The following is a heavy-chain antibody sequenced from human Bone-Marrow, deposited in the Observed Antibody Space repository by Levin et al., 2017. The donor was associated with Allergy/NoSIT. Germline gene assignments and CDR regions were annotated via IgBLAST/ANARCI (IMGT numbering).Heavy chain of an antibody. Sequence: KISCKASGGTFSSYAISWVRQAPGQGLEWMGGIIPIFGTANYAQKFQGRVTITADESTSTAYMELSSLRSEDTAVYYCARDALPVSIAAAGTNYYGMDVWGQGTTVTVSS. D-gene: IGHD6-13*01. CDR2: IIPIFGTA. V-gene: IGHV1-69*01. CDR1: GGTFSSYA. J-gene: IGHJ6*02. CDR3: ARDALPVSIAAAGTNYYGMDV.